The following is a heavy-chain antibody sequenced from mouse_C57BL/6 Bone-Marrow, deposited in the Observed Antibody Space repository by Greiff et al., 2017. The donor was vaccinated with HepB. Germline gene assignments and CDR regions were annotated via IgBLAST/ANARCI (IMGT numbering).Heavy chain of an antibody. J-gene: IGHJ3*01. CDR2: ISSGGSYT. D-gene: IGHD3-2*02. V-gene: IGHV5-6*02. CDR1: GFTFSSYG. CDR3: ASRQLRLEAY. Sequence: EVKLVESGGDLVKPGGSLKLSCAASGFTFSSYGMSWVRQTPDKRLEWVATISSGGSYTYYPDSVKGRFTISRDNAKNTLYLQMSSLKSEDTAMYYCASRQLRLEAYWGQGTLVTVSA.